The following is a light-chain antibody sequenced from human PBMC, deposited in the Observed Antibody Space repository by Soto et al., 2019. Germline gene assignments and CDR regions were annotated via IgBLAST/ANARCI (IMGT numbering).Light chain of an antibody. V-gene: IGKV1-5*03. Sequence: DIQMTQSPSTLSASVGDRVTITCRASQSVSSWLAWYQQKPGKVPKLLIYKASTLESGVPSRFSGSGSGTEFTLTISSLQPDDFATYYCQQYNSNPLTFGGGTKVEI. CDR1: QSVSSW. J-gene: IGKJ4*01. CDR3: QQYNSNPLT. CDR2: KAS.